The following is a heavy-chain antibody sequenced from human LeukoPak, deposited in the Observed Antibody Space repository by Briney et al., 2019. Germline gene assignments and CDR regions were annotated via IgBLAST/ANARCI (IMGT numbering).Heavy chain of an antibody. CDR3: ARFKNYDFWSGPRPGNHNWFDP. V-gene: IGHV3-7*01. Sequence: GGSLRLSCAASGFTFSRYWMTWVRQAPGKGLEWVANIKQDGSEEYYVDSVKGRFTISRDNAKNSLYLQMNSLRAEDTAVYYCARFKNYDFWSGPRPGNHNWFDPWGQGTLVTVSS. CDR2: IKQDGSEE. J-gene: IGHJ5*02. D-gene: IGHD3-3*01. CDR1: GFTFSRYW.